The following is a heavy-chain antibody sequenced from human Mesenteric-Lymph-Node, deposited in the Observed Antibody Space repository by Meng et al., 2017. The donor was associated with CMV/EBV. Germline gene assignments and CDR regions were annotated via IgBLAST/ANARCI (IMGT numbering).Heavy chain of an antibody. CDR3: AKDSHGYEY. J-gene: IGHJ4*02. D-gene: IGHD5-24*01. CDR2: IKEDGSDK. Sequence: GGSLRLSCVGSGFAFNKSWMSWVRQAPGKGPEWVANIKEDGSDKYYMDSVKGRFTISKDNAKNSVYLQMNSLRVEDTAVYYCAKDSHGYEYCGQGTVVTVSS. V-gene: IGHV3-7*01. CDR1: GFAFNKSW.